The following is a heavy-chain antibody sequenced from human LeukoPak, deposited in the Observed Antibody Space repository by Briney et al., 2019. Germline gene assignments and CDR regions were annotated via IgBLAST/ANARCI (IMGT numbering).Heavy chain of an antibody. CDR2: ISSSSSYI. CDR3: ARDSSIAVAGTGFDY. Sequence: GGSLRLFCAASGFTFSSYSMNWVRQAPGKGLEWVSSISSSSSYIYYADSVKGRLTISRDNAKNSLYLQMNSLRAEDTAVYYCARDSSIAVAGTGFDYWGQGTLVTVSS. J-gene: IGHJ4*02. D-gene: IGHD6-19*01. CDR1: GFTFSSYS. V-gene: IGHV3-21*01.